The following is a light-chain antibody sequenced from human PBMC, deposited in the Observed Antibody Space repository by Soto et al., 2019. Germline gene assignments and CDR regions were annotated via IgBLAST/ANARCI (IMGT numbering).Light chain of an antibody. V-gene: IGKV3-15*01. CDR3: QQYNNWPPLT. Sequence: EIVMTQSPGTLSVSPGERATLSCRASQSVSSNLAWYQQKPGQAPRLLIYGASTRATGIPARFSGSGSWTEFTLTISSLPSEDFAVYYCQQYNNWPPLTFGGGPKVEIK. CDR2: GAS. CDR1: QSVSSN. J-gene: IGKJ4*01.